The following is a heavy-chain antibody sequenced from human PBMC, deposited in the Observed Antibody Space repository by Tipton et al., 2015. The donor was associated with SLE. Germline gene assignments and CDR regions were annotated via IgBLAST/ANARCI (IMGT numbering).Heavy chain of an antibody. CDR2: ISAYNGNT. V-gene: IGHV1-18*01. D-gene: IGHD3-22*01. Sequence: QVQLVQSGAEVKKPGASVQVSCKTSGYTFIGYYLHWVRQAPGQGLEWMGWISAYNGNTNYAQKLQGRVTMTTGTSTSSAYMELRSLRSDDAAVYYCARDTLYDSSGFYYYYGMDVWGQGTTVAVSS. J-gene: IGHJ6*02. CDR3: ARDTLYDSSGFYYYYGMDV. CDR1: GYTFIGYY.